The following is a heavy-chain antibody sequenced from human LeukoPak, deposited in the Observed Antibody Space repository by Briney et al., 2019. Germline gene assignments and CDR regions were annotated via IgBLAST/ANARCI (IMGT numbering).Heavy chain of an antibody. CDR2: IRYDGNNN. Sequence: PGGSLRLSCAASGFTFRSYGMHWVRQAPGKGLEWVAFIRYDGNNNYYADSVKGRFTISRDNSKNTLYLQMNSLRAEDTAVYYCATRAETTDYWGQGTLVTVSS. CDR3: ATRAETTDY. J-gene: IGHJ4*02. CDR1: GFTFRSYG. V-gene: IGHV3-30*02. D-gene: IGHD4-17*01.